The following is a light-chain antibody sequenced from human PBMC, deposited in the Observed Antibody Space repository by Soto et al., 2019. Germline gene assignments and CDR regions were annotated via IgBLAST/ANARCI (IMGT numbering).Light chain of an antibody. CDR1: ASNIGNNS. Sequence: QSVLTQPPSVSAAPGQRVTISCSGSASNIGNNSVSWYQQLPGAAPKLLIYDDNNRPSGIPDRFSGYKSGTSATLGITGLQTGDEADYYCGTWDTSLPACVFGTGTKVTVL. CDR2: DDN. V-gene: IGLV1-51*01. J-gene: IGLJ1*01. CDR3: GTWDTSLPACV.